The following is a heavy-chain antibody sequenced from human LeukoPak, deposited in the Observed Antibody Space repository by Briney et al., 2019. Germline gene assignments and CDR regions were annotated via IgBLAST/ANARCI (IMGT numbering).Heavy chain of an antibody. D-gene: IGHD5-18*01. Sequence: PGGSLRLSCAASGFTFNNYAMTWVRQAPGKGLEWVSAISGSGGTTLYADSVKGRFTISRDNSKSTLYLQMNSQRAEDTAVYYCAKDTGIQLWLKYFQHWGQGTLVTVSS. V-gene: IGHV3-23*01. CDR2: ISGSGGTT. CDR3: AKDTGIQLWLKYFQH. CDR1: GFTFNNYA. J-gene: IGHJ1*01.